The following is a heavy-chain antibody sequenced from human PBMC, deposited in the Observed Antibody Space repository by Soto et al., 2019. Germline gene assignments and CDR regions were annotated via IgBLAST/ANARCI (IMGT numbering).Heavy chain of an antibody. D-gene: IGHD3-22*01. V-gene: IGHV4-61*08. Sequence: PSETLSLTCTVSGGSISSGGYYWTWIRLPPGKGLEWIGHIYYSGSTKYNPSLKSRGTISVDTSKNQFSLELSSVTAADTAVYYCASIYGRSDYYYGNNWFDPWGQGTLVTVSS. CDR2: IYYSGST. CDR3: ASIYGRSDYYYGNNWFDP. CDR1: GGSISSGGYY. J-gene: IGHJ5*02.